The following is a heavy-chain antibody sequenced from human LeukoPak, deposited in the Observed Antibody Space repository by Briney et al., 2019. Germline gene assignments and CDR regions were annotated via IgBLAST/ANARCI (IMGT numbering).Heavy chain of an antibody. Sequence: GGSLRLSCAASGFTFINYWMVWVRQAPVKGLLWVSRINSDGSSTTYADSVKGRFTISRDNAKNTVYLQMNSLRAEDTAVYYCARVQGCSGGTCYFHYWGQGTLVTVSS. D-gene: IGHD2-15*01. V-gene: IGHV3-74*01. CDR2: INSDGSST. CDR1: GFTFINYW. CDR3: ARVQGCSGGTCYFHY. J-gene: IGHJ4*02.